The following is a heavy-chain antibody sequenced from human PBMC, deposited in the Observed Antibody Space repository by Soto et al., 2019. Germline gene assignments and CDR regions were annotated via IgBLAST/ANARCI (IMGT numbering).Heavy chain of an antibody. Sequence: GGSLRLSCAASGFAFSSYSMNWVRQAPGKGLEWVSSISSSSDYIYYADSVKGRFTISRDNAKNSLYLQMNSLRAEDTAVYYCARGVLGYCSSISCHAGYAFDIWGQGTMVTVSS. J-gene: IGHJ3*02. CDR1: GFAFSSYS. CDR3: ARGVLGYCSSISCHAGYAFDI. V-gene: IGHV3-21*01. CDR2: ISSSSDYI. D-gene: IGHD2-2*01.